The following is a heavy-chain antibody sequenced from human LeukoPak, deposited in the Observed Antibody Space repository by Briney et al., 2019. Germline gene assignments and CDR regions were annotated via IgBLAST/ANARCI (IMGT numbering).Heavy chain of an antibody. CDR2: IYYSGST. Sequence: SDTLSLTCTVSSGSISTSNYYWGWVRQPPGKALEWIGTIYYSGSTNYNPSLKSRVTISVDTSKTQFSLKLSSVTAADTAVYYCAGDVSVFGVVSDWGQGTLVTVSS. CDR3: AGDVSVFGVVSD. J-gene: IGHJ4*02. V-gene: IGHV4-39*07. CDR1: SGSISTSNYY. D-gene: IGHD3-3*01.